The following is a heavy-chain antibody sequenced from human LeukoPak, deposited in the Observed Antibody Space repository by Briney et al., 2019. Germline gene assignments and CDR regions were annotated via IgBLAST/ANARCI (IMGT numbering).Heavy chain of an antibody. D-gene: IGHD2-2*01. J-gene: IGHJ4*02. CDR2: INWNGGST. CDR3: ARDAIRYCSSTSCYAVFDY. CDR1: GFTFDDYG. Sequence: GGSLRLSCAASGFTFDDYGMSWVRQAPGKGLEWVSGINWNGGSTGYADSVKGRFTISRDNAKNSLYLQMNSLRAEDTALYYCARDAIRYCSSTSCYAVFDYWGQGTLVTVSS. V-gene: IGHV3-20*04.